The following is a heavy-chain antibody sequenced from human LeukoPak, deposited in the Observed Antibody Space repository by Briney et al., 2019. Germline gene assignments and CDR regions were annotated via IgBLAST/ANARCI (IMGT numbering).Heavy chain of an antibody. CDR1: GFTFSRYS. J-gene: IGHJ4*02. D-gene: IGHD1-26*01. Sequence: KSGGSLRLSCAARGFTFSRYSMNWVRQAPGKGLEWVSSISTVSRYIYYADSVKGRFTISRDNAKSLLYLQMNNLRAEDTAVYYCSRVIEDSGSYFCDYWGQGTLVTVSS. CDR3: SRVIEDSGSYFCDY. CDR2: ISTVSRYI. V-gene: IGHV3-21*06.